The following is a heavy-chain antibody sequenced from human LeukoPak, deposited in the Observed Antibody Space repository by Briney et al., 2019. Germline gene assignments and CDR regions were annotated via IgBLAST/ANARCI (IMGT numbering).Heavy chain of an antibody. J-gene: IGHJ4*02. V-gene: IGHV3-23*01. Sequence: GGSLRLSCAASGFTFSSYAMSWVRQAPGMGLEWVSTISGNGGATYYADSVKGRFTISRDNSKNTLYLQMNSLRAEDTAVYYCAKDPPSSGTTFDYWGQGTLVTVSS. CDR3: AKDPPSSGTTFDY. CDR1: GFTFSSYA. CDR2: ISGNGGAT. D-gene: IGHD2/OR15-2a*01.